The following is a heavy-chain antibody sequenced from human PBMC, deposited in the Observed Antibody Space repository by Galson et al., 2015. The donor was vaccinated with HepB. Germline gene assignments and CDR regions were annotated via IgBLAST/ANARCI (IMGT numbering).Heavy chain of an antibody. D-gene: IGHD4-23*01. CDR1: GFTVSNEY. V-gene: IGHV3-53*01. CDR3: VRDVGGNPVGIDY. Sequence: LRLSCAASGFTVSNEYMSWVRQAPGKGLEWVSVIYSGGSTYYGDSVKGQFTISRDKSKNKLYLHMNSLKAEDTAVYYCVRDVGGNPVGIDYWGQGPLVTVSS. J-gene: IGHJ4*02. CDR2: IYSGGST.